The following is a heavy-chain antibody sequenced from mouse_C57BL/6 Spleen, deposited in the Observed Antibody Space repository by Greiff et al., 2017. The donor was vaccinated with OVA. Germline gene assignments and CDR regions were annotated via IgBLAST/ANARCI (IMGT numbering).Heavy chain of an antibody. J-gene: IGHJ3*01. CDR3: ARSESTTVVARGFAY. CDR2: INPNNGGT. CDR1: GYTFTDYN. V-gene: IGHV1-22*01. D-gene: IGHD1-1*01. Sequence: EVQLQQSGPELVKPGASVKMSCKASGYTFTDYNMHWVKQSHGKSLEWIGYINPNNGGTSYNQKFKGKATLTVNKSSSTAYMELRSLTSEDSAVYYCARSESTTVVARGFAYWGQGTLVTVSA.